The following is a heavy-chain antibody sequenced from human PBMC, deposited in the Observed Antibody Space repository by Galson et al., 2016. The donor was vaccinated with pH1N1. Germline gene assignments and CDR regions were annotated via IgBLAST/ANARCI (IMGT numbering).Heavy chain of an antibody. CDR3: ARVLSSYRSLIDY. CDR2: IYYIGTT. J-gene: IGHJ4*01. D-gene: IGHD6-13*01. CDR1: GDSINNYH. V-gene: IGHV4-59*01. Sequence: ETLSLTCSVSGDSINNYHWTWIRQPPGKGLEWIGYIYYIGTTKYNPSLKSRVTISVDMSKNQFSLKLNSATAADTAMYYCARVLSSYRSLIDYWGQGTLVTVSS.